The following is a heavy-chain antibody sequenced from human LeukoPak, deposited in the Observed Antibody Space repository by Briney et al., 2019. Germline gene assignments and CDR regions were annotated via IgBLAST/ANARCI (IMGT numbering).Heavy chain of an antibody. CDR1: GGSVSSSSYY. D-gene: IGHD2-15*01. CDR2: IYYSGST. J-gene: IGHJ6*03. Sequence: SETLSLTCTVSGGSVSSSSYYWGWIRQPPGKGLEWIGSIYYSGSTYYNPSLKSRVTISVDTSKNQFSLQLSSVTAADTAVYYCASRYCSGGSCRIYYYYYYMDVWGKGTTVTVSS. CDR3: ASRYCSGGSCRIYYYYYYMDV. V-gene: IGHV4-39*07.